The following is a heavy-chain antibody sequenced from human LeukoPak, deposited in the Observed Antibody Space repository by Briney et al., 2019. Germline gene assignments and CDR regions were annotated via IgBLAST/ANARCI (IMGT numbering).Heavy chain of an antibody. V-gene: IGHV5-51*01. D-gene: IGHD2-2*01. CDR3: ARLDSTSFLDY. Sequence: GESLKISCLVSGHSFINYWIGWVRQMPGKGLEWMGIIYPGDSDTRYNPSFQGHVTLSADKSISTAFLQWNSLKASDTAMYYCARLDSTSFLDYWGQGTLVTVSS. CDR1: GHSFINYW. CDR2: IYPGDSDT. J-gene: IGHJ4*02.